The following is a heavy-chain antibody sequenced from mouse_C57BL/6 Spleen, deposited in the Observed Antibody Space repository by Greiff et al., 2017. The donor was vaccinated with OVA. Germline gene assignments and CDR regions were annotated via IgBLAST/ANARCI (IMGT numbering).Heavy chain of an antibody. CDR2: IYPGSGNT. CDR3: AKERGRYGNYVGY. J-gene: IGHJ2*01. Sequence: VQLQQSGPELVKPGASVKISCKASGYSFTSYYIHWVKQRPGQGLEWIGWIYPGSGNTNYNEKFKGKATLTADTSSSTAYMQLSSLTSEDSAVYYCAKERGRYGNYVGYWGQGTTLTVSS. V-gene: IGHV1-66*01. CDR1: GYSFTSYY. D-gene: IGHD2-1*01.